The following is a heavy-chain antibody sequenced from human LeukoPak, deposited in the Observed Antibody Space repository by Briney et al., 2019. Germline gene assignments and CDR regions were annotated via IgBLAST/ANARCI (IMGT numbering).Heavy chain of an antibody. Sequence: SETLSLTCAVSGGSISSGGYSWSWIRQPPGKGLEWIGYIYHSGSTYYNPSLKSRVTISVDRSKNQFSLKLSSVTAADTAVYYCARDLPRGSGYDLSGPRFDYWGQGTLVTVSS. CDR3: ARDLPRGSGYDLSGPRFDY. V-gene: IGHV4-30-2*01. CDR1: GGSISSGGYS. CDR2: IYHSGST. J-gene: IGHJ4*02. D-gene: IGHD5-12*01.